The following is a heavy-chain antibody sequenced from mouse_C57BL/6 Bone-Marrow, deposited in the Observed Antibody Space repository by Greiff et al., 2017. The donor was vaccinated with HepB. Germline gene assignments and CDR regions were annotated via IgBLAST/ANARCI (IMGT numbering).Heavy chain of an antibody. V-gene: IGHV5-6*02. CDR2: ISSGGSYT. D-gene: IGHD1-1*01. J-gene: IGHJ3*01. CDR1: GFTFSSYG. Sequence: DVQLVESGGDLVKPGGSLKLSCAASGFTFSSYGMSWVRQTPDKRLEWVATISSGGSYTYYPDSVKGRFTISRDNAKNTLYLQMSSLKSEDTAMYYCARRYYGSSWGQGTLVTVSA. CDR3: ARRYYGSS.